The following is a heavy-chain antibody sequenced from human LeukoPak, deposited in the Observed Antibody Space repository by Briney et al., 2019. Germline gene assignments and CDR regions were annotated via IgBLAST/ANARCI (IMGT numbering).Heavy chain of an antibody. CDR2: INPNSGGT. CDR3: ARDRSIFGVNRAGAAWFDP. V-gene: IGHV1-2*02. CDR1: GYTFTGYY. Sequence: PSVKVSCKASGYTFTGYYMHWVRQAPGQGLEWMGWINPNSGGTNYAQKFQGRVTMTRDTSISTAYMELSRVRSDDTAVYYCARDRSIFGVNRAGAAWFDPWGQGTLVTVSS. J-gene: IGHJ5*02. D-gene: IGHD3-3*01.